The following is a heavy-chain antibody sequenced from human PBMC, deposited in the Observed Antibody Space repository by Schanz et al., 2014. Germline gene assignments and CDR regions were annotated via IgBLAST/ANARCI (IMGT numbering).Heavy chain of an antibody. V-gene: IGHV3-74*01. Sequence: AQLVESGGGLVQPGGSLRLSCAASGFTFSDSWMHWVRQAPGKGLVWVSRTSNDGSFTTFADSVKGRFTISRDNAKNTLYLQMNSLRAEDTAVYYCVRDTDYHFDYWGQGTLVTVSS. D-gene: IGHD4-17*01. CDR3: VRDTDYHFDY. CDR2: TSNDGSFT. J-gene: IGHJ4*02. CDR1: GFTFSDSW.